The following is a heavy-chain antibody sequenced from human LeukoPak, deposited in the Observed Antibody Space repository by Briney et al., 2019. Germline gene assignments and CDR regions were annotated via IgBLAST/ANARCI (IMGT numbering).Heavy chain of an antibody. CDR2: ISAYNGNT. D-gene: IGHD3-10*01. CDR3: AREPPRSFYGSGTHYNGVRDYYYGMDV. V-gene: IGHV1-18*01. Sequence: ASVKVSCKASGYIFTNYYMHWVRQAPGQGLEWMGWISAYNGNTKYAQKLQGRVTIVTDTSTSTAYMELRSLRSDDTAVYYCAREPPRSFYGSGTHYNGVRDYYYGMDVWGQGTTVTVSS. J-gene: IGHJ6*02. CDR1: GYIFTNYY.